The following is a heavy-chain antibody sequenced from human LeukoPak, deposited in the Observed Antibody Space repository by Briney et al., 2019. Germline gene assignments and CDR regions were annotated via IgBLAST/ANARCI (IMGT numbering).Heavy chain of an antibody. CDR2: TRNEANIYTT. D-gene: IGHD6-19*01. J-gene: IGHJ4*02. CDR1: GFIFSDHY. Sequence: GGSLRLSCAASGFIFSDHYMDWVRQAPGKGLEWVGRTRNEANIYTTKYAASVKGRFTISRDDSKNSLYLQMNSLKTEDTAVYYCARGGSGWFLDYWGQGTLVTVSS. V-gene: IGHV3-72*01. CDR3: ARGGSGWFLDY.